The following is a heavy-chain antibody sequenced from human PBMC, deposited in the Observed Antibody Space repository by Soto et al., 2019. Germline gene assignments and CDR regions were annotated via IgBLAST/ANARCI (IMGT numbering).Heavy chain of an antibody. CDR3: AKDSWYFDL. J-gene: IGHJ4*02. D-gene: IGHD6-13*01. CDR2: TDTSGSST. Sequence: PGGSLRLSCEASGFIFTNFWMHWVRQVPGKGLVWVSRTDTSGSSTSYADSVKGRFTISRDNAKNTVSLQMNSLRAEDTGVYYCAKDSWYFDLWSQGSLVTVS. V-gene: IGHV3-74*01. CDR1: GFIFTNFW.